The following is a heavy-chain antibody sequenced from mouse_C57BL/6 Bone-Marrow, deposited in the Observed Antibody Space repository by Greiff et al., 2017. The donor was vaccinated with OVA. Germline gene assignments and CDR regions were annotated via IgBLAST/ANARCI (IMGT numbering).Heavy chain of an antibody. CDR2: IDPEDGET. J-gene: IGHJ3*01. CDR3: ATYDYDVSWFAY. D-gene: IGHD2-4*01. Sequence: VQLQQSGAELVKPGASVKLSCTASGFNIKDYYMHWVKQRTEQGLEWIGRIDPEDGETKYAPKFQGKATLTADTSSNTAYLQLSNLTTEDTAVYYCATYDYDVSWFAYWGRGTLVTVSA. CDR1: GFNIKDYY. V-gene: IGHV14-2*01.